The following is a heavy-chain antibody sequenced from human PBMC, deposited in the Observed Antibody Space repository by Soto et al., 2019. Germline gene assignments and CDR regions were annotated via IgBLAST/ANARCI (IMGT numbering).Heavy chain of an antibody. CDR2: ILPVFDTA. D-gene: IGHD2-21*02. V-gene: IGHV1-69*13. CDR1: GGTFKTES. Sequence: QVHLVQSGAEVKKPGSSVKVSCKYSGGTFKTESINWVRQAPGQGLEWMGNILPVFDTADYAPKFQGRVTITADQAITSAYIDLASMKHQDRTWRCCARGHNFGGNSAGFDVWGRGTMVTVSS. CDR3: ARGHNFGGNSAGFDV. J-gene: IGHJ3*01.